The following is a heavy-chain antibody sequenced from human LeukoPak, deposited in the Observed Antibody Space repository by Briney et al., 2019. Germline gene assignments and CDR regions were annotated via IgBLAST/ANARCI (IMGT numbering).Heavy chain of an antibody. V-gene: IGHV3-7*03. Sequence: GGSLRLSCAASGFTFSRHWVSWVRQAPGKGLEWVANIKQDGSEKHYVDSVKGRFTISRDNAKNSLYLQMDSLRAEDTAIYYCARDANAGYSVNWFDPWGQGTLVTVSS. CDR1: GFTFSRHW. D-gene: IGHD5/OR15-5a*01. CDR3: ARDANAGYSVNWFDP. J-gene: IGHJ5*01. CDR2: IKQDGSEK.